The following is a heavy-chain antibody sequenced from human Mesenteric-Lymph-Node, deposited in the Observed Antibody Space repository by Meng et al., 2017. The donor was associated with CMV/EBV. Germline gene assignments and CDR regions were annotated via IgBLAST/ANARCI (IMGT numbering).Heavy chain of an antibody. Sequence: GYTFTGYYMHWVRQAPGQGLEWMGRINSNTGGTNYAQKFQGRVTMTRDTSISTAYMELSRLTSDDTAVYYCARGRYCSSTSCYPFDYWGQGTLVTVSS. J-gene: IGHJ4*02. CDR1: GYTFTGYY. CDR3: ARGRYCSSTSCYPFDY. CDR2: INSNTGGT. V-gene: IGHV1-2*06. D-gene: IGHD2-2*01.